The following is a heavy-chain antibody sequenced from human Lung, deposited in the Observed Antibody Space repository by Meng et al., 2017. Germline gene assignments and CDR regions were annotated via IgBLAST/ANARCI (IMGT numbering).Heavy chain of an antibody. D-gene: IGHD3-10*01. J-gene: IGHJ4*02. Sequence: EVQLVESGGGLVQPGGSLRLSCAASGFSFSSYAMSWVRHAPGKGLEWVSALSGGGFTTYYADSVKGRFAISRNNSKNTLYLQMNSLRAEDTALYYCAKYSYGLGDYLDYWGQGALVTVSS. CDR1: GFSFSSYA. CDR2: LSGGGFTT. V-gene: IGHV3-23*04. CDR3: AKYSYGLGDYLDY.